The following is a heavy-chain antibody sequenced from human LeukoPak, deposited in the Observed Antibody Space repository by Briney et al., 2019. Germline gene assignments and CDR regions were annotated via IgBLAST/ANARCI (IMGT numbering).Heavy chain of an antibody. Sequence: PGGSLRLSCAASGFTVSSNYMSWVRQAPGKGLEWVSVIYSGGSTYYADSVKGRFTISRDNSKNTLYLQMNSLRAEDTAVYYCARVTMIVVVPGPRAFDIWGQGTMVTVSS. D-gene: IGHD3-22*01. CDR2: IYSGGST. CDR3: ARVTMIVVVPGPRAFDI. J-gene: IGHJ3*02. V-gene: IGHV3-66*01. CDR1: GFTVSSNY.